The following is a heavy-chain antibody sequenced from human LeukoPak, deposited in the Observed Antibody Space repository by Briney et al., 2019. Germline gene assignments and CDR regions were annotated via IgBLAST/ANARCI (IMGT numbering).Heavy chain of an antibody. CDR1: GGTFSSYA. V-gene: IGHV1-69*13. CDR3: ARGDSMVRSFYYMDV. J-gene: IGHJ6*03. Sequence: GASVKVSCKASGGTFSSYAISWVRQAPGQGLEWMGGIIPIFGTANYAQKFQGRVTITADESTSTAYMELSSLRSEDTAGYYCARGDSMVRSFYYMDVWGKGTTVTFSS. CDR2: IIPIFGTA. D-gene: IGHD3-10*01.